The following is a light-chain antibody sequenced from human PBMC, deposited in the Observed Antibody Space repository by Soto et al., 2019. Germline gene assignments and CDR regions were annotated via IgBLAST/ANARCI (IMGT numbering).Light chain of an antibody. V-gene: IGKV3-20*01. CDR3: QQYGSSPLIT. CDR2: GAS. J-gene: IGKJ5*01. CDR1: QSVSSSL. Sequence: EMVMTQSPATLSVSPGERATLSCRASQSVSSSLAWYQQKPGQAPRLLIYGASTRATGIPARFSGSGSGTDFTLTISRLEPEDFAVYHCQQYGSSPLITFGQGTRLEIK.